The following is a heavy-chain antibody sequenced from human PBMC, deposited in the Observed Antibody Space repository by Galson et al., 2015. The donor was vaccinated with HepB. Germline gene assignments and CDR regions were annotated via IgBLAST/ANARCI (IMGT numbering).Heavy chain of an antibody. CDR1: GFTFGDYA. V-gene: IGHV3-49*04. Sequence: SLRLSCAASGFTFGDYAMSWVRQAPGKGLEWVGFIRSKAYGGTTEYAASVKGRFTISRDDSKSIAYLQMNSLKTEDTAVYYCTRSTCRGGDCYSGGDYFDYWGQGTLVTVSS. CDR3: TRSTCRGGDCYSGGDYFDY. J-gene: IGHJ4*02. CDR2: IRSKAYGGTT. D-gene: IGHD2-21*02.